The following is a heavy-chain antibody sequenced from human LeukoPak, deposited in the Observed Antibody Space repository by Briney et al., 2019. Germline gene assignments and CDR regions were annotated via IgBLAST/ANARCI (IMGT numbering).Heavy chain of an antibody. V-gene: IGHV3-23*01. CDR2: ISGSGGST. D-gene: IGHD3-3*01. J-gene: IGHJ6*02. Sequence: AGGSLRLSCAASGFTFSSYAMSWVRQAPGKGLEWVSAISGSGGSTYYADSVKGRFTISRDNSKNTLYLQMNSLRAEDTAVYYCAKDLQEDARRLFWSGYRGYGMDVWGQGTTVTVSS. CDR3: AKDLQEDARRLFWSGYRGYGMDV. CDR1: GFTFSSYA.